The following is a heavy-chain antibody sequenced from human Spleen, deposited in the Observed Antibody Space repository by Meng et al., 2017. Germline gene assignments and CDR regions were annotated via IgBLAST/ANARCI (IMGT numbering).Heavy chain of an antibody. D-gene: IGHD1-14*01. J-gene: IGHJ4*02. CDR3: ATLGTTIDS. Sequence: QVQLQQWGAGLLKPSETLSLTCVVSGGSFSDYYWSWVRQPPGKGLEWIGEVNLSGTANNSPSLKSRVTIAADTSKNHISLNLTSVTAADTAVYYCATLGTTIDSWGQGTLVTVSS. CDR1: GGSFSDYY. CDR2: VNLSGTA. V-gene: IGHV4-34*01.